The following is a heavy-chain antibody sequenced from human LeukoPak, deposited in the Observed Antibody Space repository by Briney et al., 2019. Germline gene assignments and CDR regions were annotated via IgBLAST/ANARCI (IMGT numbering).Heavy chain of an antibody. CDR3: AADPTYDFWSGHHYFDY. CDR1: GFTFTSSA. J-gene: IGHJ4*02. D-gene: IGHD3-3*01. Sequence: SVKVSCKASGFTFTSSAVQWVRQARGQRLEWIGWIVVGSGNTNYAQKFQERVTITRDMSTSTAYMELSSLRSEDTAVYYCAADPTYDFWSGHHYFDYWGQGTLVTVSS. CDR2: IVVGSGNT. V-gene: IGHV1-58*01.